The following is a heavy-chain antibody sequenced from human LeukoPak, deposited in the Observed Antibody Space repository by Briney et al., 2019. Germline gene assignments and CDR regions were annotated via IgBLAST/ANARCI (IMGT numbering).Heavy chain of an antibody. CDR2: FDPEDGET. J-gene: IGHJ4*02. D-gene: IGHD1-26*01. Sequence: GASVSVSFKVSGYTLTELSMHWVRQAPGKGLEWMGGFDPEDGETIYAQKFQGRVTMTEDTSTDTAYMELSGLRSEDTAVYYCATSRELLPAGYFDYWGQGTLVTVSS. CDR1: GYTLTELS. V-gene: IGHV1-24*01. CDR3: ATSRELLPAGYFDY.